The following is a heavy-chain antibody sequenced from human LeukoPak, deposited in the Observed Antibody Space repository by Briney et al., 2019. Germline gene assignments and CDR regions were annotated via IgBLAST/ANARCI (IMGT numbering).Heavy chain of an antibody. Sequence: GGSLRLSCAASGFTFSSYGMHWVRQAPGKGLEWVAFIRYDGSNKYYADSVKGRFTISRDNSKNTLYLHVNSLRPEDTAVYYXXXXXXYEAQYYYYYMDVWGKGTTVTISS. D-gene: IGHD3-3*01. CDR3: XXXXXYEAQYYYYYMDV. J-gene: IGHJ6*03. V-gene: IGHV3-30*02. CDR2: IRYDGSNK. CDR1: GFTFSSYG.